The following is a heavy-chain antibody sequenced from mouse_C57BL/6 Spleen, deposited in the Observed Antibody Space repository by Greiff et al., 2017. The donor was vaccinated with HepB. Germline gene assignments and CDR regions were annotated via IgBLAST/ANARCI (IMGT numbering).Heavy chain of an antibody. Sequence: DVHLVESGGGLVQPGGSLKLSCAASGFTFSDYYMYWVRQTPEKRLEWVAYISNGGGSTYYPDTVKGRFTISRDNAKNTLYLQMSRLKSEDTAMYYCARRGYSNYDAMDYWGQGTSVTVSS. J-gene: IGHJ4*01. V-gene: IGHV5-12*01. CDR3: ARRGYSNYDAMDY. D-gene: IGHD2-5*01. CDR2: ISNGGGST. CDR1: GFTFSDYY.